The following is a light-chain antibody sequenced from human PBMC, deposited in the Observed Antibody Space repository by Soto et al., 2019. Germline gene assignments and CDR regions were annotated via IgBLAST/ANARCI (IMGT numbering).Light chain of an antibody. CDR1: NSNIGTNT. CDR2: TNN. CDR3: AAWDDSLGAYV. Sequence: QSVLTQPPSASATAGQRVTISCSGSNSNIGTNTVNWYQQLPGTAPRLLIYTNNQRPSGVPQRFSGSKTGTSAYLAIGGLQSEDGADYYCAAWDDSLGAYVFGTGTKVTVL. J-gene: IGLJ1*01. V-gene: IGLV1-44*01.